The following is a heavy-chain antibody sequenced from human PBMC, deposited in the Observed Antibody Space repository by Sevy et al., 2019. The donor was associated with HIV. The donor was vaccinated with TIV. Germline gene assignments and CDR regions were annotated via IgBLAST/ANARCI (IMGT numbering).Heavy chain of an antibody. V-gene: IGHV3-23*01. J-gene: IGHJ4*02. D-gene: IGHD5-18*01. CDR2: ISGTGDYK. CDR3: AKKMGGGSGMAFLVDY. Sequence: GGSLRLSCAASGFTFSNFAMGRVRQAPGKGLDWISVISGTGDYKYYADSVKGRFTISRDNSKNTLSLQMNSLRAEDTAIFYCAKKMGGGSGMAFLVDYWDQGTLVTVSS. CDR1: GFTFSNFA.